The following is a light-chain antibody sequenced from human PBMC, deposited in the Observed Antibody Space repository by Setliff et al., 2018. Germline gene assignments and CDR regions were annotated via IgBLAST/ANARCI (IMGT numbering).Light chain of an antibody. J-gene: IGLJ1*01. Sequence: QSVLTQPAAVSGSPGQSIAISCTGTTSDVGGYDYVSWYQQHPGKAPKLIIYAVSDRPSGVSNRFSGSKSGNTASLTISGLQTEDEADYYCNAYTSGSTYVFGTGTKVTV. CDR1: TSDVGGYDY. CDR3: NAYTSGSTYV. CDR2: AVS. V-gene: IGLV2-14*03.